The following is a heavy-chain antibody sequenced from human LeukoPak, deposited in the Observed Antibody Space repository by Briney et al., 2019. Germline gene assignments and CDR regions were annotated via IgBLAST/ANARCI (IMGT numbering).Heavy chain of an antibody. Sequence: PSETLSLTRTVSGGSISSSRHYLGWLRPPPGKGLEWIGSIYYSRSNSYNPSLKSRVTISVNTSKNQFSLKLSSVTAADTAVYNWGSFPMDTALVWWDYWGQGTLVTVSS. D-gene: IGHD5-18*01. CDR1: GGSISSSRHY. CDR2: IYYSRSN. V-gene: IGHV4-39*01. J-gene: IGHJ4*02. CDR3: GSFPMDTALVWWDY.